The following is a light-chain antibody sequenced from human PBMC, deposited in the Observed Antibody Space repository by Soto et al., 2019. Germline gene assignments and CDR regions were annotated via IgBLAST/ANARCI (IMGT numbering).Light chain of an antibody. CDR1: QSVSSY. V-gene: IGKV3-11*01. J-gene: IGKJ1*01. CDR2: DAS. Sequence: EIVLTQSPATLSLSPGEGATLSCRASQSVSSYLAWYQQKPGQAPRLLIYDASNRATGIPARFSGSGSGTDFTLIISSLEPEDFAVYYCQQRSNWPVTFGLGTKADIK. CDR3: QQRSNWPVT.